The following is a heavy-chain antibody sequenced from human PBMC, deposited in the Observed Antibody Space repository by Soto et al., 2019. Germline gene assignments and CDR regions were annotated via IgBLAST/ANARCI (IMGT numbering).Heavy chain of an antibody. CDR3: ARARVYDYVWGSYRPFDS. V-gene: IGHV4-34*01. Sequence: QVQLQQWGAGLLKPSETLSLTCAVYGGSFSGYYWNWIRQPPGKGLEWIGEINHRGSTNYNPSLKNRVTILVDTSKNQFSLMLSSVTAADTAVYYCARARVYDYVWGSYRPFDSWGQGTLVTVSS. CDR2: INHRGST. CDR1: GGSFSGYY. J-gene: IGHJ4*02. D-gene: IGHD3-16*02.